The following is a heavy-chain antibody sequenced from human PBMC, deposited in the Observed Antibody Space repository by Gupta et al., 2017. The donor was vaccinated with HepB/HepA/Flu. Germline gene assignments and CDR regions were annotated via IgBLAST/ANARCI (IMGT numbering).Heavy chain of an antibody. Sequence: VQLVQSGAEVKKPGSSVKVSCTASGVTFSSYAISWVRQAPGQGLGWMGGIIPICGTANDAQKYQGRVKITADEYTSTADMERSSLRSEDKAGYYCARDIVGVPAAAPVHDAFDIWGQGTMVTVSS. CDR2: IIPICGTA. CDR3: ARDIVGVPAAAPVHDAFDI. V-gene: IGHV1-69*01. D-gene: IGHD2-2*01. J-gene: IGHJ3*02. CDR1: GVTFSSYA.